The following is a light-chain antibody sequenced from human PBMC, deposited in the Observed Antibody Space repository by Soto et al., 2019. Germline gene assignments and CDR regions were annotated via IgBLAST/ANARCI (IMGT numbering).Light chain of an antibody. V-gene: IGLV2-14*01. Sequence: QSVLTQPASVSGSPGQSITISCTGTSSDVGGYNYVSWYQQHPGKAPKFMIYDVSNRPLGVSNRFSGSKSGNTASLTISGLQAEDEADYYCSSYTTSNTRQIVFGTGTKVTVL. CDR2: DVS. CDR3: SSYTTSNTRQIV. J-gene: IGLJ1*01. CDR1: SSDVGGYNY.